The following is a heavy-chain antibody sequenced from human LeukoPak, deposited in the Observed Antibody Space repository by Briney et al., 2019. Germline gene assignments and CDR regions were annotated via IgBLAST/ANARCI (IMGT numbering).Heavy chain of an antibody. Sequence: GGSLRLSCAASGFTFSSYWMYWVRQAPGKGLVWVSRINRDGSTTSYADSVKGRFTISRDNAKNTLYLQMNSLRAEDTAVYYCTKDDDSTSYYFDYWGQGTLVTVSS. CDR2: INRDGSTT. D-gene: IGHD2-2*01. V-gene: IGHV3-74*01. CDR1: GFTFSSYW. J-gene: IGHJ4*02. CDR3: TKDDDSTSYYFDY.